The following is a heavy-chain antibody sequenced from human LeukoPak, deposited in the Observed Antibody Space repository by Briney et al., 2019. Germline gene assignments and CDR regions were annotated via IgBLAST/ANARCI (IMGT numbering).Heavy chain of an antibody. CDR3: ARSYDTNNRQRFDY. V-gene: IGHV4-59*08. Sequence: PSETLSLTCTVSGDSINGHYWSWIRQPPGKGLEWIGYIYYSGSTHYNPSLKSRASLSVDTSKNQFSLNLSSVTAADTAVYYCARSYDTNNRQRFDYWGQGILVTVSP. CDR2: IYYSGST. J-gene: IGHJ4*02. CDR1: GDSINGHY. D-gene: IGHD3-22*01.